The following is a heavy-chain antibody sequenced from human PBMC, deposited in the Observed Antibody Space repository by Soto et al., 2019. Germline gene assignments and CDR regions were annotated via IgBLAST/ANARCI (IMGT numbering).Heavy chain of an antibody. D-gene: IGHD5-18*01. CDR1: GGSISSGDYY. Sequence: SETLSLTCTVSGGSISSGDYYWSWIRQPPGKGLEWIGYIYYSGSTYYNPSLKSRVTISVDTSKNQFSLKLSSVTAADTAVYYCARDDSGYSYGYRYYYGMDVWGQGTTVTVSS. V-gene: IGHV4-30-4*01. CDR2: IYYSGST. CDR3: ARDDSGYSYGYRYYYGMDV. J-gene: IGHJ6*02.